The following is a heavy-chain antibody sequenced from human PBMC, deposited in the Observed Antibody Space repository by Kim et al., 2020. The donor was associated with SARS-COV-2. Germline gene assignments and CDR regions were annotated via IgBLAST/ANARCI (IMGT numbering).Heavy chain of an antibody. CDR3: ARHNGSYSSSSIDY. J-gene: IGHJ4*02. Sequence: TPTLKSRVTISVDTSKNQFSLKLSYVPAADTAVYYCARHNGSYSSSSIDYWGQGTLVTVSS. V-gene: IGHV4-39*01. D-gene: IGHD6-6*01.